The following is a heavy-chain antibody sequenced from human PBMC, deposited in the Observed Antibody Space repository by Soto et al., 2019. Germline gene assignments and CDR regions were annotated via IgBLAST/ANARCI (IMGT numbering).Heavy chain of an antibody. CDR1: GYSFTGYF. V-gene: IGHV1-2*02. CDR2: INLNSGGT. D-gene: IGHD5-18*01. Sequence: ASVKVSCKASGYSFTGYFTQWVRQAPGQGLEWMGWINLNSGGTNYAQKFQGRVTMTRDTSISTAYMELSRLRSDDTAVYYCATGGEQAMVYHGMDVWGQGTTVTVSS. CDR3: ATGGEQAMVYHGMDV. J-gene: IGHJ6*02.